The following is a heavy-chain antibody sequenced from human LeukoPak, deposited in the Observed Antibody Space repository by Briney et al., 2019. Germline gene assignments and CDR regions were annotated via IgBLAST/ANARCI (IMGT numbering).Heavy chain of an antibody. CDR2: IYYSGRT. D-gene: IGHD3-22*01. J-gene: IGHJ4*02. CDR1: GGSFSGYY. CDR3: ARTYDSSGYYYQYYFDY. Sequence: SETLSLTCAVYGGSFSGYYWSWIRQPPGKGLEWIAYIYYSGRTNYNPSLKSRVTISVDTSKNQFSLNLSSVTAADTAVYYCARTYDSSGYYYQYYFDYWGQGTLVTVSS. V-gene: IGHV4-59*08.